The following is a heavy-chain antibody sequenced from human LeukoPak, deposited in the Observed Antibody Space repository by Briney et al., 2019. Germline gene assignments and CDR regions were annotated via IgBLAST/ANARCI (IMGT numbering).Heavy chain of an antibody. Sequence: SGGSLRLSCATSGFPFSDFSMSWVHQAPGKGLEWISTTNSGGTSTYYAESVKGRFTISRDNSKNTLYLQMSSLRVEDTAVYYCAKQSYARSLGEGGPGTLVSVSS. D-gene: IGHD2-8*01. CDR1: GFPFSDFS. V-gene: IGHV3-23*01. J-gene: IGHJ4*02. CDR2: TNSGGTST. CDR3: AKQSYARSLGE.